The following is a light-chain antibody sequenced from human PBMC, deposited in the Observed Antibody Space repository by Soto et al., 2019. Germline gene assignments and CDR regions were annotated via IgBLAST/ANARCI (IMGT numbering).Light chain of an antibody. CDR2: GAS. J-gene: IGKJ5*01. Sequence: EIVLTQSPGTLSLSPGERATLSCRASQSVSSSYLGWYQQKPGQAPRVLIYGASSRATGIPDRFSGSGSGTEFTLTISGLQSEDFGVYLCQQYNNRPPITFGQGTRLEIK. CDR1: QSVSSSY. V-gene: IGKV3-20*01. CDR3: QQYNNRPPIT.